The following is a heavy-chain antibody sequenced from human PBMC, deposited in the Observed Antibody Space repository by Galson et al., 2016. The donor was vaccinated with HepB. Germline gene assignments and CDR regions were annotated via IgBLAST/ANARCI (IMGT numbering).Heavy chain of an antibody. V-gene: IGHV3-30*18. CDR3: AKGGPGIAVPADL. J-gene: IGHJ5*02. CDR2: TSHDGSNE. D-gene: IGHD6-19*01. CDR1: GFTLSSSA. Sequence: SLRLSCAASGFTLSSSAMTWVRQAPGQGLEWVAVTSHDGSNEYYADSVKGRFAISRDNPKNALYLQMNSLTAGDTAVYYCAKGGPGIAVPADLWGQGTLVTVSS.